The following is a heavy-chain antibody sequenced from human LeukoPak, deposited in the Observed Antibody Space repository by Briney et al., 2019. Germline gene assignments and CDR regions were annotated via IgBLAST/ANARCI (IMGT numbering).Heavy chain of an antibody. CDR3: ARDGSARSLGN. CDR1: GFTVSDNY. V-gene: IGHV3-53*01. J-gene: IGHJ4*02. CDR2: IDNGGNT. Sequence: PGGSLRLSCAASGFTVSDNYMSWVRQAPGKGLEWVSVIDNGGNTYYADSVKGRFTISRDNSKNTLHLQMNSLRAEDTAVYYCARDGSARSLGNWGQGTLVSVSS. D-gene: IGHD6-6*01.